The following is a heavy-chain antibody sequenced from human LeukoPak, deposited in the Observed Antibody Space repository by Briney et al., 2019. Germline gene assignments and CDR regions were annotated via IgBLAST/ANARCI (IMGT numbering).Heavy chain of an antibody. Sequence: SETLSLTCTVSGGAINSGSHYWSWIRQSAGKGLEWIGRIYTSGTTNSNPSLKSRVTISVDTSKNQFSLKLSSVTAADTAVYYCARALVAVAGTRLFDYWGQGTLVTVSS. J-gene: IGHJ4*02. CDR2: IYTSGTT. D-gene: IGHD6-19*01. CDR3: ARALVAVAGTRLFDY. V-gene: IGHV4-61*02. CDR1: GGAINSGSHY.